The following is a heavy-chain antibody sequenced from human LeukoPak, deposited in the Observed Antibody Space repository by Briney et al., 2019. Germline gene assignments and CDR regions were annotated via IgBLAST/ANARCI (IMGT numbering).Heavy chain of an antibody. CDR1: GFTFSSYW. D-gene: IGHD5-12*01. V-gene: IGHV3-7*03. CDR3: ATSGYSGYGIDY. CDR2: IKQDGSEK. Sequence: GGSLRLSCAASGFTFSSYWMSWVRQAPGKGLEWVANIKQDGSEKYYVDSVKGRFTISRDNAKNSLYLEMNSLRVEDTAVYYCATSGYSGYGIDYWGQGTLVAVSS. J-gene: IGHJ4*02.